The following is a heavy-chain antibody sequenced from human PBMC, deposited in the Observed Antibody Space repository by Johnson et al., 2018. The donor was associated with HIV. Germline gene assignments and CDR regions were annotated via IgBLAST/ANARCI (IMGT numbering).Heavy chain of an antibody. V-gene: IGHV3-7*01. CDR2: IKQDGSEK. Sequence: VQLVESGGGLVQPGGSLRLSCAASGFTFSSYWMSWVRQAPGKGLEWVANIKQDGSEKYYVDSVKGRFTISRDNAKNSLYLQMNSLRAEDTAVYYCASVGSSGVCSAFDIWGQGTMVTVSS. CDR1: GFTFSSYW. D-gene: IGHD6-19*01. CDR3: ASVGSSGVCSAFDI. J-gene: IGHJ3*02.